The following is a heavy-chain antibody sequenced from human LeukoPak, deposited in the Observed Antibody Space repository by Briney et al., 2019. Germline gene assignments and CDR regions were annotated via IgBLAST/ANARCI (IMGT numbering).Heavy chain of an antibody. CDR3: ARQDRYSNYFDY. Sequence: PSETLSLTCTVSGGSISSSIYYWGWIRQPPGKGLEWIGCIYYSGSTYYNPSLKSRVTISVDTSKNQFSLKLSSVTAADTAVYYCARQDRYSNYFDYWGQGTLVTVSS. D-gene: IGHD4-11*01. J-gene: IGHJ4*02. V-gene: IGHV4-39*01. CDR2: IYYSGST. CDR1: GGSISSSIYY.